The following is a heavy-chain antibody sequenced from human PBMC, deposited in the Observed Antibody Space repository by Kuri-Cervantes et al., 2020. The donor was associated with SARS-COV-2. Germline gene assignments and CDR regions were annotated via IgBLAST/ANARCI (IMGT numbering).Heavy chain of an antibody. J-gene: IGHJ5*02. D-gene: IGHD1-14*01. Sequence: SETLSLTCTVSGGSISSGGYYWSWIRQPPGKGLEWIGYIYYSGSTNYNPSLKSRVTISVDTSKTQFSLKLTSVTAADTAVYYCARAPDYNWFDTWGQGTLVTVSS. CDR1: GGSISSGGYY. CDR3: ARAPDYNWFDT. CDR2: IYYSGST. V-gene: IGHV4-61*08.